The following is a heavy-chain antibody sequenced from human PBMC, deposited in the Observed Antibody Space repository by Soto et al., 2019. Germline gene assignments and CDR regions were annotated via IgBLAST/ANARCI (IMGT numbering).Heavy chain of an antibody. D-gene: IGHD3-9*01. CDR1: GFNFTKAW. V-gene: IGHV3-15*05. CDR3: ATYETTGYYAKPHFQY. Sequence: EVQLVESGGGLVKPGGSLRLSCATSGTSGFNFTKAWVNWVRQAPGKGLEWVGRIKSKIDGGTTDYAAPVKGRFTVSRDDSKATLHLQMNGLHTEDTAVYYCATYETTGYYAKPHFQYGGQGTLVTVSS. CDR2: IKSKIDGGTT. J-gene: IGHJ1*01.